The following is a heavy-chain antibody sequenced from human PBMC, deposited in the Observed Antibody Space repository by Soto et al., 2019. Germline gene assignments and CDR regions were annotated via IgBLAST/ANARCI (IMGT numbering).Heavy chain of an antibody. CDR2: ISAYNGNR. CDR1: GYPFTSYG. Sequence: QGQLLQSGDEVKTPGASVRVSCRASGYPFTSYGISWVRQAPGQWLEWVAWISAYNGNRDIAQKFQGRVTMTLETSTGTAHMELGDLTSADTAVYYCARGRIVASIHDAFEIWGQGTNVTVSS. D-gene: IGHD5-12*01. J-gene: IGHJ3*02. V-gene: IGHV1-18*01. CDR3: ARGRIVASIHDAFEI.